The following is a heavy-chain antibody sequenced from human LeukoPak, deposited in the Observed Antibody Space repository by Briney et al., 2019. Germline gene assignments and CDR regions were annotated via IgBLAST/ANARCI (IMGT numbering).Heavy chain of an antibody. CDR2: ISSSSTI. CDR3: AREAHDYVWGSYFYY. V-gene: IGHV3-48*01. Sequence: GGSLRLSCAASGFTFSSYSMTWVRQAPGKGLEWVSYISSSSTIYYADSVKGRFTISRDNAKNSLYLQMNSLRAEDTAVYYCAREAHDYVWGSYFYYWGQGTLVTVSS. CDR1: GFTFSSYS. J-gene: IGHJ4*02. D-gene: IGHD3-16*01.